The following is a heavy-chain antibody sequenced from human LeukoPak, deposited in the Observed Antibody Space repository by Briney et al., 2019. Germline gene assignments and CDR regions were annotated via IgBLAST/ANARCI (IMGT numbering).Heavy chain of an antibody. CDR2: IRQDGNEK. V-gene: IGHV3-7*01. CDR3: ARGRIDYGDRAIDY. CDR1: GFTLSSYW. D-gene: IGHD4-17*01. J-gene: IGHJ4*02. Sequence: GGSLRLSCAASGFTLSSYWMSWVRQAPGKGLEWVANIRQDGNEKYYVDSVKGRFTISRDNAKNSLYLQMNSLRAEDTAVYYCARGRIDYGDRAIDYWGQGTLVTVSS.